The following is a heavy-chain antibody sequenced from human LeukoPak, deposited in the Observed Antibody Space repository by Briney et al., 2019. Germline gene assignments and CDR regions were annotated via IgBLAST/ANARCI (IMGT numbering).Heavy chain of an antibody. V-gene: IGHV3-21*01. CDR3: ARDDFGLDY. J-gene: IGHJ4*02. D-gene: IGHD3/OR15-3a*01. CDR1: GFTFSTYA. Sequence: GGSLRLSCAASGFTFSTYAMHWVRQAPGKGLEWVSSISSSSSHIYYADSVKGRFTISRDNAKNSLYLQMNSLRAEDTAVYYCARDDFGLDYWGQGTLVIVSS. CDR2: ISSSSSHI.